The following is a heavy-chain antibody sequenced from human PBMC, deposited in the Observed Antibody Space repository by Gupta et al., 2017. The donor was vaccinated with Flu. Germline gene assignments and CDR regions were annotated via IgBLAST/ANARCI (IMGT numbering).Heavy chain of an antibody. CDR2: VFHSGTN. J-gene: IGHJ5*02. CDR3: ARHPTGFPKWFDA. D-gene: IGHD2/OR15-2a*01. CDR1: GGSIISSSYN. V-gene: IGHV4-39*01. Sequence: LPLPASSPGLVKPSDTLSLTFIVSGGSIISSSYNWGGIRQPPGKGLEWIGSVFHSGTNYYNPSRKSRVIISVDTAKNQFSLKVTSVTAAETGLFYCARHPTGFPKWFDAWGQGTLVTVSA.